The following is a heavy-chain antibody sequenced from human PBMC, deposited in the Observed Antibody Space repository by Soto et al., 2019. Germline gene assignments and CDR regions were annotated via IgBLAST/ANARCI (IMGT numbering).Heavy chain of an antibody. D-gene: IGHD3-22*01. CDR3: MLGSGWKDFEY. J-gene: IGHJ4*02. CDR2: IYYSGST. V-gene: IGHV4-39*01. Sequence: SETLSLTCTVSGVSISGSSYYWGWIRQPPGKGLEWIGNIYYSGSTYYNPSLKSRVTISVDTSKNQFSLKLSSVTAADTAVYYCMLGSGWKDFEYWGQGTLVTVSS. CDR1: GVSISGSSYY.